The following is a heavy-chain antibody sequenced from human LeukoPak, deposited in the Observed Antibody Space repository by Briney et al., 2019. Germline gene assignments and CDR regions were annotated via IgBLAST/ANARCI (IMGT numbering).Heavy chain of an antibody. V-gene: IGHV1-2*02. CDR3: ASPPLSSAMYYAH. J-gene: IGHJ4*02. CDR1: GYNFSGHY. D-gene: IGHD1-26*01. CDR2: IKPSDGDT. Sequence: GSSVKVSCKASGYNFSGHYMHWVRQAPGQGLEWMGWIKPSDGDTNYAQKFEGRVTMTRDTSMSTAYMELSSLTSDDTAVYYCASPPLSSAMYYAHWGQGTLVTVSS.